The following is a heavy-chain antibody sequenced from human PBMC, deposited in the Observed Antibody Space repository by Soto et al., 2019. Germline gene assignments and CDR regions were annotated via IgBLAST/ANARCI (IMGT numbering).Heavy chain of an antibody. CDR1: GFTVSSNY. Sequence: PGGSLRLSCAASGFTVSSNYMSWVRQAPGKGLEWVSVIYSGGSTYYADSVKGRFTISRDNSKNTLYLQMNSLRAEDTAVYYCARDRGYSSSWSPGVYFDYWGQGTLVTVS. J-gene: IGHJ4*02. CDR2: IYSGGST. V-gene: IGHV3-66*01. CDR3: ARDRGYSSSWSPGVYFDY. D-gene: IGHD6-13*01.